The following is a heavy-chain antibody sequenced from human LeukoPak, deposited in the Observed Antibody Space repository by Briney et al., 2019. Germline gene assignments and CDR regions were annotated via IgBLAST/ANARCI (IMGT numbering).Heavy chain of an antibody. CDR1: GFTFSSYA. CDR2: ISYDGSNK. CDR3: AKSQATVTGYNWFDP. V-gene: IGHV3-30*18. J-gene: IGHJ5*02. Sequence: GGSLRLSCAASGFTFSSYAMSWVRQAPGKGLEWVAVISYDGSNKYYADSVKGRFTISRDNSKNTLYLQMNSLRAEDTAVYYCAKSQATVTGYNWFDPWGQGTLVTVSS. D-gene: IGHD1-1*01.